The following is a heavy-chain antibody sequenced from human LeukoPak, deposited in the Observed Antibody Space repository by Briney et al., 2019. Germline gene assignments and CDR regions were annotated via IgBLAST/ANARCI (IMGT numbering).Heavy chain of an antibody. V-gene: IGHV1-18*01. CDR2: ISAYNGNT. Sequence: ASVKVSCKASGYTFTSYGISWVRQAPGQGLEWMGWISAYNGNTNYAQKLQGRVTMTTDISTSTAYMELRSLRSDDTAVYYCARDGYYYGSGSYPPRYYYYGMDVWGQGTTVTVSS. D-gene: IGHD3-10*01. CDR1: GYTFTSYG. CDR3: ARDGYYYGSGSYPPRYYYYGMDV. J-gene: IGHJ6*02.